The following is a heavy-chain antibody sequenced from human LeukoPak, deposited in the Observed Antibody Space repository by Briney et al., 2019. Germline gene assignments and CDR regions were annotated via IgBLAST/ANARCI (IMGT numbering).Heavy chain of an antibody. CDR2: ISGSGGTT. CDR3: AKDTAPRPRWFDS. J-gene: IGHJ5*01. D-gene: IGHD6-6*01. Sequence: GGSLRLSCVTSGFTFSSYAISWVRQAPGKGLEWVSSISGSGGTTYYADSVKGRFTISRDNSKNSLYLQMNSLRAEDAAVYYCAKDTAPRPRWFDSWGQGTLVTVSS. CDR1: GFTFSSYA. V-gene: IGHV3-23*01.